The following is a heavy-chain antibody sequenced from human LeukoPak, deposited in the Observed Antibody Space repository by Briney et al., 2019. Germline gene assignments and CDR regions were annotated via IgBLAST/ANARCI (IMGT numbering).Heavy chain of an antibody. J-gene: IGHJ6*02. CDR1: GFTVSSNY. CDR2: IYSGGST. D-gene: IGHD3-16*01. CDR3: ARMGDYYYYYGMAV. V-gene: IGHV3-53*01. Sequence: GGSLRLSCAASGFTVSSNYMSWVRQAPGKGLEWVSVIYSGGSTYYADSVKGRFTISRDNSKNTLYLQVNSLRAEDTAVYYCARMGDYYYYYGMAVWGQGTTVTVSS.